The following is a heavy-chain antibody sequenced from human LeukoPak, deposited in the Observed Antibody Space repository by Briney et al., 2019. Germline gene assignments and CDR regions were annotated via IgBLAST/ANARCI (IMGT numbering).Heavy chain of an antibody. CDR3: ARGRSTGD. Sequence: GASVKVSCKASGYIFANYAIHWVRQAPGQRLEWMGWINAGNGNTKYSQKFQGRVTMTRNTSISTAYMELSSLRSEDTAVYYCARGRSTGDWGQGTLVTVSS. V-gene: IGHV1-3*01. CDR2: INAGNGNT. J-gene: IGHJ4*02. D-gene: IGHD7-27*01. CDR1: GYIFANYA.